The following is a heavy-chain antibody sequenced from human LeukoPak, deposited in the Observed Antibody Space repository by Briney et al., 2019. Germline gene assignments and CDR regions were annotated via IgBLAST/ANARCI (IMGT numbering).Heavy chain of an antibody. CDR1: GFIFSDSY. Sequence: PGGSLRLSCAASGFIFSDSYMSWIRQAPGKGLEWVSYISTSGNTIYYADSVKGRFTISRDNAKNSLYLQMNSLRADDTAVYYCATWSGWGQGTLVTVSS. D-gene: IGHD3-3*01. V-gene: IGHV3-11*01. CDR2: ISTSGNTI. J-gene: IGHJ4*02. CDR3: ATWSG.